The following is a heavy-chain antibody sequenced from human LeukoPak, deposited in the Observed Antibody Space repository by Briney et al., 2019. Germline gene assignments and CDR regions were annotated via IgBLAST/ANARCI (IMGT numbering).Heavy chain of an antibody. J-gene: IGHJ6*02. V-gene: IGHV3-21*01. CDR1: GFTFSTYS. D-gene: IGHD3-9*01. Sequence: GGSLRLSCAASGFTFSTYSMNWVRQAPGKGLEWVSCISTTSSYIYYADSVKGRFTISRDNAKDSLFLQMNSLRAEDTAVYYCARRTITRSNYYGMDVWGQGTTVTVSS. CDR3: ARRTITRSNYYGMDV. CDR2: ISTTSSYI.